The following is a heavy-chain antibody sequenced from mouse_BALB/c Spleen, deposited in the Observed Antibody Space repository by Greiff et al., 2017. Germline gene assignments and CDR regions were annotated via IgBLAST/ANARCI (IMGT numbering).Heavy chain of an antibody. J-gene: IGHJ4*01. V-gene: IGHV14-1*02. CDR2: IDPENGNT. D-gene: IGHD1-1*01. CDR3: ARDYGSSPYPMDY. Sequence: VQLKESGAELVRPGALVKLSCKASGFNIKDYYMHWVKQRPEQGLEWIGWIDPENGNTIYDPKFQGKASITADTSSNTAYLQLSSLTSEDTAVYYCARDYGSSPYPMDYWGQGTSVTDSS. CDR1: GFNIKDYY.